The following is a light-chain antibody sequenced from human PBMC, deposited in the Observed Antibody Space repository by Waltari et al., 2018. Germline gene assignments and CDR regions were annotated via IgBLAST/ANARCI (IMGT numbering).Light chain of an antibody. Sequence: EIVLTQSPATLSLSPGERATLSCRASQSVNSYLAWYQQKPGQAPRLLIHDGSRRAAGSPARFSGSGSGTDCTLTIGSLEPEDSAVYYCQQRGHWPPDATFGPGTKIEIK. CDR3: QQRGHWPPDAT. V-gene: IGKV3-11*01. J-gene: IGKJ3*01. CDR2: DGS. CDR1: QSVNSY.